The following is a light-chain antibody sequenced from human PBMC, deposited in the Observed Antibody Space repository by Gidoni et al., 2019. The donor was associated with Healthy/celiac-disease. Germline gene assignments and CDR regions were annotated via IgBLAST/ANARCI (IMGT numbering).Light chain of an antibody. CDR3: SSYTSSSTLVV. J-gene: IGLJ2*01. CDR2: EVS. V-gene: IGLV2-14*01. CDR1: SSDVGGYNY. Sequence: QSALTHPASVSGFPGQSITISCTGTSSDVGGYNYVSWYQQHPGKAPKLMIYEVSNRPSGVSNRFSGSKSGNTASLTISGLQAEDEADYYCSSYTSSSTLVVFGGGTKLTVL.